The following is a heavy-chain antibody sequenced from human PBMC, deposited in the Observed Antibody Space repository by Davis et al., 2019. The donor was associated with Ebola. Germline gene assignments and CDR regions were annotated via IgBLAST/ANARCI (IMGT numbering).Heavy chain of an antibody. J-gene: IGHJ4*02. CDR1: GGSFSGYY. Sequence: MPSETLSLTCAVYGGSFSGYYWSWIRQPPGKGLEWIGEINHSGSTNYNPSPKSRVTISVDTSKNQFSLKLSSVTAADTAVYYCASTYYGSGSTFDYWGQGTLVTVSS. V-gene: IGHV4-34*01. CDR3: ASTYYGSGSTFDY. D-gene: IGHD3-10*01. CDR2: INHSGST.